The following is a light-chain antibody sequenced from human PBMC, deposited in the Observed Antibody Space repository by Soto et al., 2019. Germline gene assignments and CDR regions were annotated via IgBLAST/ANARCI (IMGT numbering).Light chain of an antibody. CDR1: QSITNR. J-gene: IGKJ5*01. V-gene: IGKV1-5*01. Sequence: DIQMTQSPSTLSASVGDRVTITCRASQSITNRLAWYQHKPGRAPKLLIYAASTLENGVPLRFSGSGSGTDFTLTISSLQPEDSATYFCQQADSFPSITFGQGTRLEI. CDR2: AAS. CDR3: QQADSFPSIT.